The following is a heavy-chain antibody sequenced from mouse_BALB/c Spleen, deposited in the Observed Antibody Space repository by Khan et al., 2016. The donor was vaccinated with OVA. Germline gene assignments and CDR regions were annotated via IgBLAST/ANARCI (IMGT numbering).Heavy chain of an antibody. V-gene: IGHV2-3*01. CDR1: GFSLTTYG. J-gene: IGHJ1*01. CDR2: IWGDGST. Sequence: QVQLKQSGPGLVAPSQSLSITCTVSGFSLTTYGVNWVRQPPGKGLEWLGVIWGDGSTNYHSALISRLSITKDDSKSQVFLKLNSLQTDDTATYYCAKSKVWYFDVWGAGTTVTVSS. CDR3: AKSKVWYFDV.